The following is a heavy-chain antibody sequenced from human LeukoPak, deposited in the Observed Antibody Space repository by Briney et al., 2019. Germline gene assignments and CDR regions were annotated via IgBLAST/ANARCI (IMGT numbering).Heavy chain of an antibody. Sequence: PGGSLRLSCAASGFSFSSYGFHWVRQAPGKGLEWVAVIWSDGSKKYYADSVKGRFTISRDDSKNALYLEVNTLRVEDTAVYYCSRESKLGEFDSWGQGTLVTVSS. J-gene: IGHJ4*02. CDR1: GFSFSSYG. V-gene: IGHV3-33*01. CDR2: IWSDGSKK. CDR3: SRESKLGEFDS. D-gene: IGHD3-10*02.